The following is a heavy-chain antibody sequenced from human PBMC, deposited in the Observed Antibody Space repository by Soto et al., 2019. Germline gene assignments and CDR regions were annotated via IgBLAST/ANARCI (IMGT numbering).Heavy chain of an antibody. CDR3: ARDSGGCDILTGYCAPPYYFDY. Sequence: GGSLRLSCAASGFTFSSYSMNWVRQAPGKGLEWVSYISSSSSTIYYADSVKGRFTISRDNAKNSLYLQMNSLRAEDTAVYYCARDSGGCDILTGYCAPPYYFDYWGQGTLVTVSS. J-gene: IGHJ4*02. CDR1: GFTFSSYS. CDR2: ISSSSSTI. D-gene: IGHD3-9*01. V-gene: IGHV3-48*01.